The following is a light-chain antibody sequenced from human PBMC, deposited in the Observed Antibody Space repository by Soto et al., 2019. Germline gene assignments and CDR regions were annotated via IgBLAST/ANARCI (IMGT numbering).Light chain of an antibody. CDR2: EVS. Sequence: QSALTQPASVSGSPGQSITISCSGTSTDVGAYNYVSWYQQHSGKAPKLMIYEVSNRPSGVSNRFSGSKSGNTASLTISGLQAEDEADYYCTSFTTSNTWVFGGGTKLTVL. V-gene: IGLV2-14*01. J-gene: IGLJ3*02. CDR1: STDVGAYNY. CDR3: TSFTTSNTWV.